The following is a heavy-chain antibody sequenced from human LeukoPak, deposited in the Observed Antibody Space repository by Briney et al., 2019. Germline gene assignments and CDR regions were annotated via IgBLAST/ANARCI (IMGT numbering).Heavy chain of an antibody. J-gene: IGHJ6*02. CDR2: INSDGSST. D-gene: IGHD3-3*01. Sequence: GGSLRLSCAASGFTFSSYWMHWVRQAPGKGLVWVSRINSDGSSTSYADSVKGRFTISRDNAKNTLYLQMNSLRAEDTAVYYCARLNSLLRFLEWLSTSHYGMDVWGQGTTVTVSS. CDR1: GFTFSSYW. CDR3: ARLNSLLRFLEWLSTSHYGMDV. V-gene: IGHV3-74*01.